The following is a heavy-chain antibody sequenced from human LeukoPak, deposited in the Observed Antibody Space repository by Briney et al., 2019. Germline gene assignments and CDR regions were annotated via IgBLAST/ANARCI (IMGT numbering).Heavy chain of an antibody. CDR1: GYSISSDYY. J-gene: IGHJ5*02. V-gene: IGHV4-38-2*02. Sequence: SETLSLTCTVSGYSISSDYYWGWIRQPPGKGLEWIGFIYYTGSTNYNPSLKSRVTISVDTSRKQFSLKLSSVTAADTAVYYCARVVATGTLRWFDPWGQGTLVTVSS. CDR3: ARVVATGTLRWFDP. CDR2: IYYTGST. D-gene: IGHD4-17*01.